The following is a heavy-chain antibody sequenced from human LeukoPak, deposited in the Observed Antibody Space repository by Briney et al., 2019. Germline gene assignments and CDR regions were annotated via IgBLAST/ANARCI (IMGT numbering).Heavy chain of an antibody. D-gene: IGHD3-16*01. CDR2: IYSGTI. CDR3: AAWGESSSNY. J-gene: IGHJ4*02. V-gene: IGHV3-53*01. CDR1: GFTVSSNS. Sequence: PGGSLRLSCTVSGFTVSSNSMSWVRQAPGKGLEWVSFIYSGTIHYSDSVKGRFTISRDNARNSLYLDMDSLTADDSAIYYCAAWGESSSNYWGQGILVTVSS.